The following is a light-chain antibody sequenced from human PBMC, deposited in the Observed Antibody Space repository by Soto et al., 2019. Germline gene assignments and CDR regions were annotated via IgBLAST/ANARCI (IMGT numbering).Light chain of an antibody. Sequence: DIQMTQSPSTLSASVGDRVISTCRASQSITTWLAWYQQKPGKAPKLLIYKASTLASGVPSRVSGSGSGTEFTLTISSLQPDDFATYYCQQYDGNWWTFGQGTKVEIK. CDR3: QQYDGNWWT. J-gene: IGKJ1*01. V-gene: IGKV1-5*03. CDR1: QSITTW. CDR2: KAS.